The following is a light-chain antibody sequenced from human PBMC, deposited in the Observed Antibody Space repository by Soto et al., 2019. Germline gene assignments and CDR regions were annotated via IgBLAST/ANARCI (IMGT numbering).Light chain of an antibody. CDR2: KAS. V-gene: IGKV1-5*03. CDR1: QTISSW. CDR3: QQLFDSPIT. J-gene: IGKJ5*01. Sequence: DIQMTQSPATLAGSVGDICTSTCRASQTISSWLAWYQQKPGKAPKLLIYKASTLESGVPSRFSATVSGTEFSLTITSLQPEDFATYYCQQLFDSPITFGQGTRLEIK.